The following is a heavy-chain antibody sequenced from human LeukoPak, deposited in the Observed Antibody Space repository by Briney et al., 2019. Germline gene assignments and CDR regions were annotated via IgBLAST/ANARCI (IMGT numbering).Heavy chain of an antibody. V-gene: IGHV3-30-3*01. CDR2: ISYDGSNK. CDR1: GFTLSSYA. Sequence: PGRSLRLSCAASGFTLSSYAMHWVRQAPGKGLEWVAVISYDGSNKYYADSVKGRFTISRDNSKNTLYLQMNSLRAEDTAVYYCARGANSGSYTANAFDIWGQGTMVTVSS. CDR3: ARGANSGSYTANAFDI. D-gene: IGHD1-26*01. J-gene: IGHJ3*02.